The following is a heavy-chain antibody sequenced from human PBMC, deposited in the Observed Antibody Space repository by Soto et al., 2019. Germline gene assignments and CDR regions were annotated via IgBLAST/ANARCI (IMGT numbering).Heavy chain of an antibody. D-gene: IGHD2-2*01. Sequence: GGSLKLSCAASRFTFSSYTMSWVRQAPGKGLEWVSAISGSGGSTYYADSVKSRFTISRDNSKNTLYLQMNSLRAEDTAVYYCAKDRVVAPAAIAPDAFDIWGQGTMVTVSS. CDR3: AKDRVVAPAAIAPDAFDI. CDR2: ISGSGGST. V-gene: IGHV3-23*01. J-gene: IGHJ3*02. CDR1: RFTFSSYT.